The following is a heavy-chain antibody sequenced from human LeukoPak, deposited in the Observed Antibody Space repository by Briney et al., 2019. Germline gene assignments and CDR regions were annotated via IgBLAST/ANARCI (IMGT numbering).Heavy chain of an antibody. CDR1: GFTFSSYG. J-gene: IGHJ4*01. CDR2: IRQDGGEK. V-gene: IGHV3-7*01. Sequence: GGSLRLSCAASGFTFSSYGMHWVRQAPGKGLEWVASIRQDGGEKYYVDSVKGRFTISRDNTKNSLYLQINSLRAEDTAVYYCARDGTAAGLYFDLWGQGTLVTVSS. CDR3: ARDGTAAGLYFDL. D-gene: IGHD6-13*01.